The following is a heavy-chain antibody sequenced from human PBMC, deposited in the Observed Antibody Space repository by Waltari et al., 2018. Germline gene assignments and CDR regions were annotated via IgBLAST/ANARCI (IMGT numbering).Heavy chain of an antibody. J-gene: IGHJ5*02. D-gene: IGHD6-6*01. CDR1: GYTFTGYY. CDR3: ARGIAARNWFDP. CDR2: INPNRGGT. Sequence: QVQLVQSGAEVKKPGASVKVSCKASGYTFTGYYMHWVRQAPGQGLEWMGWINPNRGGTNYAQKFQGRVTMTRDTSISTAYMELSRLRSDDTAVYYCARGIAARNWFDPWGQGTLVTVSS. V-gene: IGHV1-2*02.